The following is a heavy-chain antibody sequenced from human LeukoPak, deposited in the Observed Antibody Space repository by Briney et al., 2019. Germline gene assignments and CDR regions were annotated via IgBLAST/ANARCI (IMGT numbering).Heavy chain of an antibody. D-gene: IGHD1-14*01. V-gene: IGHV4-39*01. J-gene: IGHJ3*02. Sequence: SETLSLTCTVSGGSISSSSYYWGWIRQPPGKGLEWIGSIYYSGSTYYNPSLKSRVTISVDTSKNQFSLKLSSVTAADTAVYYCARAVPDGQNDAFDIWGQGTMVTVYS. CDR2: IYYSGST. CDR3: ARAVPDGQNDAFDI. CDR1: GGSISSSSYY.